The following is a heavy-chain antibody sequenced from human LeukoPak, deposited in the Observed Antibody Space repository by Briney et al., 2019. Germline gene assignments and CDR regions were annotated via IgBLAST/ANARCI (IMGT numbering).Heavy chain of an antibody. Sequence: SETLSLTCTVSGGSISSYYWSWIRQSPGKGLEWIGYIYYTGSTNYNPSLKSRVTVSVDTSNNQFSLRLNSVTAADTAVYYCARSRTGTSWFDPWGQGTLVTVSS. D-gene: IGHD1-1*01. CDR1: GGSISSYY. CDR2: IYYTGST. V-gene: IGHV4-59*01. CDR3: ARSRTGTSWFDP. J-gene: IGHJ5*02.